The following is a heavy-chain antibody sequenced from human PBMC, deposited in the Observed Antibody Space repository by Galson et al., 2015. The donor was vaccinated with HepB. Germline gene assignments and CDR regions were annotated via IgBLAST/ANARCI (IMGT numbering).Heavy chain of an antibody. J-gene: IGHJ6*02. V-gene: IGHV1-18*01. D-gene: IGHD3-9*01. CDR3: ARDSQSNPDWLDYYGMDV. Sequence: SVKVSCKASGYTFTSYGISWVRQAPGQGLEWMGWISAYNGNTNYAQKLQGRVTMTTDTSTSTAYMELRSLRAEDTAVYYCARDSQSNPDWLDYYGMDVWGQGTTVTVSS. CDR1: GYTFTSYG. CDR2: ISAYNGNT.